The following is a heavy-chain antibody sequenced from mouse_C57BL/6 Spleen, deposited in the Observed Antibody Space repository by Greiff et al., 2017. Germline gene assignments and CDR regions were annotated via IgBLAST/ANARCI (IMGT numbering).Heavy chain of an antibody. CDR2: ISSGSSTI. V-gene: IGHV5-17*01. CDR3: AKKYYAMDY. J-gene: IGHJ4*01. Sequence: DVKLVESGGGLVKPGGSLKLSCAASGFTFSDYGMHWVRQAPEKGLEWVAYISSGSSTIYYADTVKGRFTISRDNAKNTLFLQMTSLRSEDTAMYYCAKKYYAMDYWGQGTSVTVSS. CDR1: GFTFSDYG.